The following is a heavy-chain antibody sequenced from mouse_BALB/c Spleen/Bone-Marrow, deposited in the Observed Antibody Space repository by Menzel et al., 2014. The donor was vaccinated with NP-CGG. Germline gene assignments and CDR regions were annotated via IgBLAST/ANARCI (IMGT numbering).Heavy chain of an antibody. CDR2: INPTSGYT. J-gene: IGHJ3*01. CDR3: TTGGNDWFAY. D-gene: IGHD2-1*01. CDR1: GYTFTSYW. V-gene: IGHV1-7*01. Sequence: VQLQQSGPELAKPGASVKMSCRASGYTFTSYWMNWVKQRPVQGLEWIGYINPTSGYTEYNQKFKDKATLATDKSSSTAYMQLSSQTSEDSAVYYCTTGGNDWFAYWGQGILVTVSA.